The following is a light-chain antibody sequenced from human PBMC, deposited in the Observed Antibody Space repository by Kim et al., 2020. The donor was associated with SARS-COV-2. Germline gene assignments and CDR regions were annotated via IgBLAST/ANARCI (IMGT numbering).Light chain of an antibody. Sequence: EIALTQSPGTLSLSPGERATLSCRAGQSVTSKSLAWYQQKPGQAPRLLIYGASSRATGIPDRFSGSGSGTDFILTISRLEPEDFAVYYCQQYDNSPFFGQGTRLDIK. CDR2: GAS. V-gene: IGKV3-20*01. CDR3: QQYDNSPF. CDR1: QSVTSKS. J-gene: IGKJ5*01.